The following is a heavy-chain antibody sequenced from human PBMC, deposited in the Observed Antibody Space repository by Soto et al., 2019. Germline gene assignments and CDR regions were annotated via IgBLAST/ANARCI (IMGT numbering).Heavy chain of an antibody. CDR1: GFTFSSYG. J-gene: IGHJ4*02. D-gene: IGHD6-6*01. CDR3: ARVKYSSSSGTTFWSLDY. CDR2: IWYDGSNK. Sequence: PGGSLRLSCAASGFTFSSYGMHWVRQAPGKGLEWVAVIWYDGSNKYYADSVKGRFTISRDNSKNTLYLQMNSLRAEDTAVYYCARVKYSSSSGTTFWSLDYWGQGTLVTVSS. V-gene: IGHV3-33*01.